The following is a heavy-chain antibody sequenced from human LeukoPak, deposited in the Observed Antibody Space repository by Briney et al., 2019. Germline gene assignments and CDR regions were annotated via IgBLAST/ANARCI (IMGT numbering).Heavy chain of an antibody. J-gene: IGHJ4*02. D-gene: IGHD4-23*01. CDR2: ISWNSGSI. CDR3: AKDADYGGNPSPLDY. CDR1: GFTFDDYA. V-gene: IGHV3-9*03. Sequence: GRSLRLSCAASGFTFDDYAMHWVRQAPGKGLEWVSGISWNSGSIGYADSVKGRFTISRDNAKNSLYLQMNSLRAEDMALYYCAKDADYGGNPSPLDYWGQGTLVTVSS.